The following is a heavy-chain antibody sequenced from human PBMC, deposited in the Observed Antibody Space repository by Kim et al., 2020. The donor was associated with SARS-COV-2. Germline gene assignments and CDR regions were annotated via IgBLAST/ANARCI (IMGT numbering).Heavy chain of an antibody. CDR3: ARDLRYISGWYDY. J-gene: IGHJ4*02. Sequence: YAQKLQGRITMPTDTSTSTAYMELRSLRSDDTAVYYCARDLRYISGWYDYWGQGTLVTVSS. V-gene: IGHV1-18*01. D-gene: IGHD6-19*01.